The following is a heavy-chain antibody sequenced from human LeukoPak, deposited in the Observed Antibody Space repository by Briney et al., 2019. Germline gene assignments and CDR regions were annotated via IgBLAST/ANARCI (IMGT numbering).Heavy chain of an antibody. Sequence: GGSLRLSRAASGFTFSSYAMSWVRQAPGKGLEWVSAISGSGGSTYYADSVKGRFTISRDNSKNTLYLQMNSLRAEDTAVYYCAKGRSGFRRFYYDSSGYPLRFDYWGQGTLVTVSS. CDR2: ISGSGGST. V-gene: IGHV3-23*01. CDR3: AKGRSGFRRFYYDSSGYPLRFDY. CDR1: GFTFSSYA. J-gene: IGHJ4*02. D-gene: IGHD3-22*01.